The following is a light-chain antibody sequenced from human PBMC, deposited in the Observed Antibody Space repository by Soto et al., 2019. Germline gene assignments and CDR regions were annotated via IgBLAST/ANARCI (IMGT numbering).Light chain of an antibody. CDR2: WAS. Sequence: DIVMTQSPDSLAVSLGERATINCKSSQSILFSSNNKNYLTWYQQKPGQPPKPLIYWASTRESGVPDRFSVSGSGTDFTLTISSLQAEDVAVYSFQQYFSTSVTFGGGTKVEIK. V-gene: IGKV4-1*01. CDR3: QQYFSTSVT. J-gene: IGKJ4*01. CDR1: QSILFSSNNKNY.